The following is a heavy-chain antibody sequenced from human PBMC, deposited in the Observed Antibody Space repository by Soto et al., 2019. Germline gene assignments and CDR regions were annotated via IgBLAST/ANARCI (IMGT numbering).Heavy chain of an antibody. CDR3: ARGRLPDEGYCTNGVCTST. CDR1: GYTFTSYD. D-gene: IGHD2-8*01. Sequence: GGSVKVSCKASGYTFTSYDINWVRQATGQGLEWMGWMNPNSGNTGYAQKFQGRVTMTRNTSISTAYMELSSLRSEDTAVYYCARGRLPDEGYCTNGVCTSTWGKGTKVTVSS. V-gene: IGHV1-8*01. CDR2: MNPNSGNT. J-gene: IGHJ6*04.